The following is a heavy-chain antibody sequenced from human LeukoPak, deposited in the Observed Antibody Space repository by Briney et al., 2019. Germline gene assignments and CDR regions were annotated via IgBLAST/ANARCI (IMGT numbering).Heavy chain of an antibody. CDR3: AKERSDYDFWSGYTPDAFDI. V-gene: IGHV3-23*01. Sequence: GGSPRLSCAASGFTFSSYAMSWVRQAPGKGLEWVSATSGSGGSTYYADSVKGRFTISRDNSKNTLYLQMNSLRAEDTAVYYCAKERSDYDFWSGYTPDAFDIWGQGTVVTVSS. CDR2: TSGSGGST. D-gene: IGHD3-3*01. J-gene: IGHJ3*02. CDR1: GFTFSSYA.